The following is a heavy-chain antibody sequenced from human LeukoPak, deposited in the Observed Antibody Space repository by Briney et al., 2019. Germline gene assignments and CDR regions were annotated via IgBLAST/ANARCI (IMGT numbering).Heavy chain of an antibody. Sequence: SSETLPLTCTVSGGSISSSSYYWGWIRQPPGKGLEWIGSIYYSGSTYYNPSLKSRVTISVDTSKNQFSLKLSSVTAADTAVYYCARLPELLWFGELSGFDYWGQGTLVTVSS. CDR3: ARLPELLWFGELSGFDY. D-gene: IGHD3-10*01. CDR2: IYYSGST. V-gene: IGHV4-39*01. CDR1: GGSISSSSYY. J-gene: IGHJ4*02.